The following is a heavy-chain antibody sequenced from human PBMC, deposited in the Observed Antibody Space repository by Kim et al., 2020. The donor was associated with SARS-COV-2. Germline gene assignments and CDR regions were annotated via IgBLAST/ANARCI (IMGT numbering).Heavy chain of an antibody. D-gene: IGHD6-13*01. J-gene: IGHJ4*02. CDR2: GT. Sequence: GTNNAPKFQGRCTITRDPTVSTAYMEQSSLRSDDTAVYYCARKKAGPLDYWGQGTLVTVSS. CDR3: ARKKAGPLDY. V-gene: IGHV1-2*02.